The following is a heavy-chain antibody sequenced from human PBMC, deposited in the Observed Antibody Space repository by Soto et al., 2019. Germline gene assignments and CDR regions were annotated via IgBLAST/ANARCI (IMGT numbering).Heavy chain of an antibody. J-gene: IGHJ6*02. Sequence: QVQLVESGGGVVQPGRSLRLSCAASGFTFNNYGMHWVRQAPGKGLEWLAVIWNDGSNSSYANSVKGRFTISRDNSKNTLNMQMSRLRAEDTGVYYCARRQIPPPTRGAANARGAMDVWGQGTTVTVSS. CDR2: IWNDGSNS. CDR3: ARRQIPPPTRGAANARGAMDV. CDR1: GFTFNNYG. D-gene: IGHD6-13*01. V-gene: IGHV3-33*01.